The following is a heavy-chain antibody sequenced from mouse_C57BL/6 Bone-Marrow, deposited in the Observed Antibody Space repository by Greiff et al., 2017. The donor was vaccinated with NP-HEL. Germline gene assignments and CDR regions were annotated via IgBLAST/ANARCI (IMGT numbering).Heavy chain of an antibody. J-gene: IGHJ2*01. Sequence: QVQLKESGAELVRPGASVKLSCKASGYTFTDYYINWVKQRPGQGLEWIARIYPGSGNTYYNEKFKGKATLTAEKSSSTAYMQLSSLTSEDSAVYFCARGRGLDYWGQGTTLTVSS. CDR2: IYPGSGNT. CDR3: ARGRGLDY. V-gene: IGHV1-76*01. CDR1: GYTFTDYY.